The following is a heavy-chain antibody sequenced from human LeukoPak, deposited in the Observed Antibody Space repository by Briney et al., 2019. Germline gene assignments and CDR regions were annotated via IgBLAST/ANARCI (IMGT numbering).Heavy chain of an antibody. CDR1: GFTFSSYA. V-gene: IGHV3-23*01. CDR2: ISITVGGT. Sequence: GGSLRLSCAASGFTFSSYAMSWVRQAPGKGLEWVSAISITVGGTYYADSVKGRFTISRDNSKNTLYLQMNSLRAEDTAVYYCARAEMTTGPYYYYYGMDVWGQGTTVTVSS. CDR3: ARAEMTTGPYYYYYGMDV. J-gene: IGHJ6*02. D-gene: IGHD5-24*01.